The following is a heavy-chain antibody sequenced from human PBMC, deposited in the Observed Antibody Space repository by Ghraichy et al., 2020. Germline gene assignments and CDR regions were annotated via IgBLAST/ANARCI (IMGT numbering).Heavy chain of an antibody. V-gene: IGHV6-1*01. J-gene: IGHJ4*02. Sequence: SQTLSLTCAISGDSVSSNSAAWNWIRQSPSRGLEWLGRTYYRSKWYNDYAVSVKSRITINPDTSKNQFSLQLNSVTPEDTAVYYCARGYDDYDFWSGYSYYFDYWGQGTLVTVSS. D-gene: IGHD3-3*01. CDR3: ARGYDDYDFWSGYSYYFDY. CDR1: GDSVSSNSAA. CDR2: TYYRSKWYN.